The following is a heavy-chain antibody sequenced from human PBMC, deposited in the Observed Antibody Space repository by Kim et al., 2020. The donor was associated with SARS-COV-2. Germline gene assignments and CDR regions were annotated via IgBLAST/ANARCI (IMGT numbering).Heavy chain of an antibody. D-gene: IGHD3-22*01. CDR2: IYSGGST. J-gene: IGHJ4*02. CDR1: GFTVSSNY. CDR3: ARDGAYYYDSSGYYSDY. V-gene: IGHV3-53*01. Sequence: GGSLRLSCAASGFTVSSNYMSWVRQAPGKGLEWVSVIYSGGSTYYADSVKGRFTISRDNSKNTLYLQMNSLRAEDTAVYYCARDGAYYYDSSGYYSDYWGQGTLVTVSS.